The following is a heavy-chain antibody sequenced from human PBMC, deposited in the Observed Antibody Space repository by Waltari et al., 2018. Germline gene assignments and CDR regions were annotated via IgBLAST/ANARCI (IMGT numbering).Heavy chain of an antibody. J-gene: IGHJ3*02. D-gene: IGHD3-10*01. Sequence: QLQLQESGPGLVKPSETLSLTCTVSGGSISSSSYYWGWIRQPPGKGLEWIGSIYYSGSTYYNPSLNSRGTISVDTSKNQFSLKLSSVTAADTAVYYCARDAGVSAMVQGVDAFDIWGQGTMVTVSS. CDR1: GGSISSSSYY. CDR2: IYYSGST. V-gene: IGHV4-39*07. CDR3: ARDAGVSAMVQGVDAFDI.